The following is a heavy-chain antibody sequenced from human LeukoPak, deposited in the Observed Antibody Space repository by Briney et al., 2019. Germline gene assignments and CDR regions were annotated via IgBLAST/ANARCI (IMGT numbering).Heavy chain of an antibody. CDR3: AREMATSPRYFDY. D-gene: IGHD5-24*01. V-gene: IGHV4-59*01. CDR2: IYYSGST. Sequence: SETLSLTCTVSGGSISSYYWSWLRQPPGKGLEWIGYIYYSGSTNYNPSLTSRVTISVDTSKNQFSLKLSSVTAADTAVYYCAREMATSPRYFDYWGQGTLVTVSS. J-gene: IGHJ4*02. CDR1: GGSISSYY.